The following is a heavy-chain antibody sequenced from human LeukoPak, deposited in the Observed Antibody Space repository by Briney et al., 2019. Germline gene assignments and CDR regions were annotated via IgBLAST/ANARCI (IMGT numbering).Heavy chain of an antibody. D-gene: IGHD3-10*01. V-gene: IGHV3-48*02. Sequence: GGSLRLSCAASGFTFSSYNMNWVRQAPGKELEWVSDISSSGSTIYFADSVKGRFTISRDNAKNSLYLQMNSLRDEDTAVYYCARLEYYYVSGNYYRLFDYWGQGTLVTVCS. CDR1: GFTFSSYN. J-gene: IGHJ4*02. CDR2: ISSSGSTI. CDR3: ARLEYYYVSGNYYRLFDY.